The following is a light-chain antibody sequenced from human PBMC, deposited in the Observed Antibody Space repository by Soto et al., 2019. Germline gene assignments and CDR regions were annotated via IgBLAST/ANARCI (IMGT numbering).Light chain of an antibody. V-gene: IGLV3-1*01. CDR3: QAWDSSTVV. CDR1: ELGDKY. J-gene: IGLJ3*02. CDR2: QDT. Sequence: SYELTQPPSVSVSPGQTASIPCSGDELGDKYASWYQQKPGQSPVLVIYQDTMRPSGIPERFSGSNSGNTATLTISGTQAMDEADFYCQAWDSSTVVFGGGTKLTVL.